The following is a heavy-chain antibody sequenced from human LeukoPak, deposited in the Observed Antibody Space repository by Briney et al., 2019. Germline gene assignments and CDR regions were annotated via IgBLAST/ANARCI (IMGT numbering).Heavy chain of an antibody. V-gene: IGHV4-4*07. CDR1: GDSISSYY. CDR2: VYTSGST. D-gene: IGHD3-10*01. J-gene: IGHJ6*02. Sequence: SETLSLTCTVSGDSISSYYWSWIRQPAGKGLEWIGRVYTSGSTNYNPSLKSRVTMSVDTSKNQFSLKLSSVTAADTAVYYCARGDFSGSGTYYNRDYYGMDVWGQGTTVTVSS. CDR3: ARGDFSGSGTYYNRDYYGMDV.